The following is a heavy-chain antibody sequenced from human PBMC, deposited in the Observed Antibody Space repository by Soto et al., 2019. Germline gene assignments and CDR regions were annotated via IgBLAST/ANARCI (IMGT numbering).Heavy chain of an antibody. CDR3: ATRGYSSSWFLDY. CDR1: SGSISSSNW. V-gene: IGHV4-4*02. J-gene: IGHJ4*02. D-gene: IGHD6-13*01. CDR2: IYHSGST. Sequence: QVQLQESGPGLVKPSGTLSLTCAVSSGSISSSNWWSWVRQPPGKGLEWIGEIYHSGSTNYNPSRTCRVTISVDKSKNQFSLKLSAGPAADTAVYYCATRGYSSSWFLDYWGQGTLVTVSS.